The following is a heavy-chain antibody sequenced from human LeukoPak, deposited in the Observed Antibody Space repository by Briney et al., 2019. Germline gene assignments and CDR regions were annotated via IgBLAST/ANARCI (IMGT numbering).Heavy chain of an antibody. J-gene: IGHJ4*02. CDR2: IGTAGDT. D-gene: IGHD6-19*01. Sequence: GGSLRLSCAASGFTFSRYDMHWVRQATGKGLEWVSGIGTAGDTYYAGSVKGRFTISRENAKNSLYLQMNSLTAGDTAAYYCAGAGSETQWRAFDFWGQGALVTVFS. CDR3: AGAGSETQWRAFDF. CDR1: GFTFSRYD. V-gene: IGHV3-13*01.